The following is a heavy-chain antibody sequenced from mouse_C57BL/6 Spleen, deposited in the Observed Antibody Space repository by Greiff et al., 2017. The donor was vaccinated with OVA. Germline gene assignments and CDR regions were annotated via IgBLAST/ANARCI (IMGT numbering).Heavy chain of an antibody. CDR2: INPNNGGT. CDR1: GYTFTDYN. J-gene: IGHJ2*01. CDR3: ARKDYGSSFDY. V-gene: IGHV1-22*01. D-gene: IGHD1-1*01. Sequence: EVKLQESGPELVKPGASVKMSCKASGYTFTDYNMHWVKQSHGKSLEWIGYINPNNGGTSYNQKFKGKATLTVNKSSSTAYMELRSLTSEDSAVYYCARKDYGSSFDYWGQGTTLTVSS.